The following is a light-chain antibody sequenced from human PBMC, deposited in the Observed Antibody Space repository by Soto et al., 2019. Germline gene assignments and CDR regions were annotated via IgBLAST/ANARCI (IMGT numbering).Light chain of an antibody. CDR3: QQRSNLLT. Sequence: EIVLTQSPATLSLSPVERATLSCRASQSVSSYLAWYQQKPGQAPRLLIYEASNRATGIPARFSGSGSGTDFTLTISSLEPEDFAVYYCQQRSNLLTFGGGTKVEIK. CDR2: EAS. J-gene: IGKJ4*01. V-gene: IGKV3-11*01. CDR1: QSVSSY.